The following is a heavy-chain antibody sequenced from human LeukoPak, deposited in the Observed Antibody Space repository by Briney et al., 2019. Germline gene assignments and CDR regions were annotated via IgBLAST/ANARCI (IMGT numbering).Heavy chain of an antibody. J-gene: IGHJ3*02. V-gene: IGHV1-2*02. CDR1: GYTFTGYY. CDR3: ARARYSSSWYEFDI. Sequence: ASVTDSFKSSGYTFTGYYMHWVRPPPGQGREWMGWINPKSCGTNYARKFQGRATMNRDTSISTAYMELSRLRSDDTAVYYCARARYSSSWYEFDIWGQGTMVTVSS. CDR2: INPKSCGT. D-gene: IGHD6-13*01.